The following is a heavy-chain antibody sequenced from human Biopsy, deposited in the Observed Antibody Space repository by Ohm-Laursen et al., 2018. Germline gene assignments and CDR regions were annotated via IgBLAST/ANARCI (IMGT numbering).Heavy chain of an antibody. V-gene: IGHV1-18*01. D-gene: IGHD2-2*01. CDR2: ISTYNDNT. J-gene: IGHJ3*02. CDR1: GYTFSSYG. Sequence: ASVKVSCKSSGYTFSSYGINWVRQAPGHGLEWLGWISTYNDNTNYAQNLQGRVTMTTDTSTSTAYMELRSLRSDDTAVYYCARGGTLVVVPTAVLHSFDIWGQGTMVTVSS. CDR3: ARGGTLVVVPTAVLHSFDI.